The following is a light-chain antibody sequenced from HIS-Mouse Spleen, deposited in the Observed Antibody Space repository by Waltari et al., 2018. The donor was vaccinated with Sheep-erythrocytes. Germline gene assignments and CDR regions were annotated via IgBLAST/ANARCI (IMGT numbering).Light chain of an antibody. CDR2: EVS. V-gene: IGLV2-8*01. Sequence: QSALTPPPSASGSPGQSVTISCTGTSSAVGGDNDVSWYPQHPGKAPKLMIYEVSKRPSGVPDRFSGSKSGNTASLTVSGLQAEDEADYYCSSYAGSNNWVFGGGTKLTVL. CDR1: SSAVGGDND. J-gene: IGLJ3*02. CDR3: SSYAGSNNWV.